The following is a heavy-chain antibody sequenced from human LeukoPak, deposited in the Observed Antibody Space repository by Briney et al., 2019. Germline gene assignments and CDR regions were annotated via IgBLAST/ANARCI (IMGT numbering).Heavy chain of an antibody. V-gene: IGHV3-23*01. J-gene: IGHJ4*02. CDR2: IRGSGDTA. CDR1: GFTFSSHS. CDR3: AKDDRIQTRRYSYNY. Sequence: GGSLRLSCAASGFTFSSHSMAWVRQAAGKGLEWVSAIRGSGDTALYADSVKDRFTISRDNSMNTLYLQMNSLRAEDTAVYYCAKDDRIQTRRYSYNYWGQGTLVTVSS. D-gene: IGHD5-18*01.